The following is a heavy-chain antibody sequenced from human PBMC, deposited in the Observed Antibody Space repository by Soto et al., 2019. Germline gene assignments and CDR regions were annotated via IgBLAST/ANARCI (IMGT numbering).Heavy chain of an antibody. CDR1: VPSFTSYY. CDR2: GNHRGDN. J-gene: IGHJ4*02. Sequence: QVQLYQWGAGLLKASETLSLTCNVSVPSFTSYYWTWVRQAPGKGLEWIGEGNHRGDNTYNPSLGSRVAISVDTSKNEFSLRLTSVTGGDTCVYFCGRGRGYRRFVDYWGQGTLVTVTS. D-gene: IGHD5-12*01. V-gene: IGHV4-34*01. CDR3: GRGRGYRRFVDY.